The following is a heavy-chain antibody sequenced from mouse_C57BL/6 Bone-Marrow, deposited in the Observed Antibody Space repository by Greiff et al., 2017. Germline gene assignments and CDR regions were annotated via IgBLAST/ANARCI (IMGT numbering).Heavy chain of an antibody. V-gene: IGHV1-76*01. CDR2: IYPGSGNT. Sequence: QVQLQQSGAELVRPGASVKLSCKASGYTFTDYYINWVKQRPGQGLEWIARIYPGSGNTYYNEKFKGKATLPAEKSSSTAYMQLSSLTSEDSAVYLCAETGDDYDWGFYAMDYWGQGTSVTVSS. J-gene: IGHJ4*01. CDR3: AETGDDYDWGFYAMDY. D-gene: IGHD2-4*01. CDR1: GYTFTDYY.